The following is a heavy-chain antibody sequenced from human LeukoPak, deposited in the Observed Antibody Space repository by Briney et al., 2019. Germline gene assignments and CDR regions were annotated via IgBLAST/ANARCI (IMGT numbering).Heavy chain of an antibody. Sequence: GGSLRLSCAASGFTFSSYWMSWVRQAPGKGLEWVSSISSSSSYIYYADSVKGRFTISRDNAKNSLYLQMNSLRAEDTAVYYCARDQDGYSGYEIPSPAFDIWGQGTMVTVSS. CDR3: ARDQDGYSGYEIPSPAFDI. CDR1: GFTFSSYW. CDR2: ISSSSSYI. J-gene: IGHJ3*02. D-gene: IGHD5-12*01. V-gene: IGHV3-21*01.